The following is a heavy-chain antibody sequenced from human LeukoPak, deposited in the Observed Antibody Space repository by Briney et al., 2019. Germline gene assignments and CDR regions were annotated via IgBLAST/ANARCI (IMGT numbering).Heavy chain of an antibody. Sequence: GSLRLSCAASGFPFSSYAMHWVRQAPGKGLEWVAVISYDGSNKYYADSVKGRFTISRDNSKNTLYLQMNSLRAEDTAVYYCARDLQGDYYDSSGYRTPYDAFDIWGQGTMVTVSS. CDR3: ARDLQGDYYDSSGYRTPYDAFDI. V-gene: IGHV3-30-3*01. CDR2: ISYDGSNK. J-gene: IGHJ3*02. CDR1: GFPFSSYA. D-gene: IGHD3-22*01.